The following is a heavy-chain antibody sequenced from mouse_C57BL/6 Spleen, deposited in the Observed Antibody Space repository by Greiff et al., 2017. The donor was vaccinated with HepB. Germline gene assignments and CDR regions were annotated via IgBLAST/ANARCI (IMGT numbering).Heavy chain of an antibody. J-gene: IGHJ2*01. CDR3: AITTVVADY. CDR2: IDPSDSYT. V-gene: IGHV1-59*01. D-gene: IGHD1-1*01. CDR1: GYTFTSYW. Sequence: QVQLQQPGAELVRPGTSVKLSYKASGYTFTSYWMHWVKQRPGQGLEWIGVIDPSDSYTNYNQKFKGKATLTVDTSSSTAYMQLSSLTSEDSAVYYCAITTVVADYWGQGTTLTVSS.